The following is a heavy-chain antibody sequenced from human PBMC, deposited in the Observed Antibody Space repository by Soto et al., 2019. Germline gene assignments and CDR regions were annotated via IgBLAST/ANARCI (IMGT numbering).Heavy chain of an antibody. CDR1: GGSIRNGDYY. Sequence: QVQLQEWGPGLVKPSQTLSLTCTVSGGSIRNGDYYWGWIRQPPGKGLEWIGYVYYSGTTYSHPSLKCRGTISVDTSENEFSLRLSSLTAADTAVYYCVTVNLVGASYYFDYWGPGTLVTVSS. V-gene: IGHV4-30-4*01. CDR3: VTVNLVGASYYFDY. D-gene: IGHD1-26*01. CDR2: VYYSGTT. J-gene: IGHJ4*02.